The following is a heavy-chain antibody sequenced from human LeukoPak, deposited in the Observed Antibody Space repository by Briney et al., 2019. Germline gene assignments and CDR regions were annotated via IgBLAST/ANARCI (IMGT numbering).Heavy chain of an antibody. J-gene: IGHJ4*02. V-gene: IGHV3-7*03. Sequence: GGSLRLSCAASGFTFSSYWMSWVRQAPGKGLEWVANIKQDGSEEYYVDSVKGRFTISRDNAKNSLYLQMNSLRAEDTAVYYCAREDDYGDYDGGYNYWGQGTLVTVSS. CDR3: AREDDYGDYDGGYNY. D-gene: IGHD4-17*01. CDR2: IKQDGSEE. CDR1: GFTFSSYW.